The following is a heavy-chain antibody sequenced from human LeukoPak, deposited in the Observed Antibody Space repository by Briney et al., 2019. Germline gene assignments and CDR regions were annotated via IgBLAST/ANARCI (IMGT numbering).Heavy chain of an antibody. D-gene: IGHD2-15*01. CDR2: MNTSGST. Sequence: SETLSLTCTVSGGSTSSYYWSWIRQPAGKGLEWIGRMNTSGSTNYNPSLKSRVTMSVDTSKNQFSLKLSSVTAADTAVYYCAREGVVAATQFDYWGQGTLVTVSS. V-gene: IGHV4-4*07. CDR1: GGSTSSYY. J-gene: IGHJ4*02. CDR3: AREGVVAATQFDY.